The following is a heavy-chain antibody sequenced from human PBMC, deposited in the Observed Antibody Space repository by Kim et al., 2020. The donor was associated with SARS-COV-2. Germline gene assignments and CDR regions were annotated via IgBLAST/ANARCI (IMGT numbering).Heavy chain of an antibody. V-gene: IGHV3-30*04. CDR3: ARNRDGSGNYYDP. Sequence: GGSLRLSCAASGFTFGLHAMNWVRQAPGKGLEWVAVISFAGSNKYYADSVKGRFTISRDNSKNTVYLQMNSLRVEDTAVYYCARNRDGSGNYYDPSCQGT. D-gene: IGHD3-10*01. CDR2: ISFAGSNK. CDR1: GFTFGLHA. J-gene: IGHJ5*02.